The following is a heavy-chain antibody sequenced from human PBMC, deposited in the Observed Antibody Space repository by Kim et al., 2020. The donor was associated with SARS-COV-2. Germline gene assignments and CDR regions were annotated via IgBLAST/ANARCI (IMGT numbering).Heavy chain of an antibody. Sequence: GGSLRLSCAASGFTFSSYGMHWVRQAPGKGLEWVAVISYDGSNKYYADSVKGRFTISRDNSKNTLYLQMNSLRAEDTAVYYCAKDGATMVRGGHLFDYWGQGTLVTVSS. CDR1: GFTFSSYG. V-gene: IGHV3-30*18. J-gene: IGHJ4*02. CDR3: AKDGATMVRGGHLFDY. CDR2: ISYDGSNK. D-gene: IGHD3-10*01.